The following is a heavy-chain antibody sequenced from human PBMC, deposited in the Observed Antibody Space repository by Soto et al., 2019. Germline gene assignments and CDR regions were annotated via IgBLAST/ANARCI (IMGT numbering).Heavy chain of an antibody. CDR2: IRSKAYGGTT. Sequence: GGSLRLSCTASGFTFGDYAMSWFRQAPGKGLEWVGFIRSKAYGGTTEYAASVKGRFTISRDDSKSIAYLQMNSLKTEDTAVYYCTRGVGVVIWERYYFDYWGQGTLVTVSS. CDR1: GFTFGDYA. V-gene: IGHV3-49*03. J-gene: IGHJ4*02. CDR3: TRGVGVVIWERYYFDY. D-gene: IGHD3-3*01.